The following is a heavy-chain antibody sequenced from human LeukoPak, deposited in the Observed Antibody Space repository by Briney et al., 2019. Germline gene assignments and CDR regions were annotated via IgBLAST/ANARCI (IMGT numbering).Heavy chain of an antibody. D-gene: IGHD2-15*01. Sequence: GGSLRLSCAASGFTFSSYSMNWVRQAPGKGPEWVSSISSSSSYIYYADSVKGRFTISRDNAKNSLYLQMNSLRAEDTAVYYCASRPIGGDYFDYWGQGTLVTVSS. CDR3: ASRPIGGDYFDY. V-gene: IGHV3-21*01. CDR2: ISSSSSYI. CDR1: GFTFSSYS. J-gene: IGHJ4*02.